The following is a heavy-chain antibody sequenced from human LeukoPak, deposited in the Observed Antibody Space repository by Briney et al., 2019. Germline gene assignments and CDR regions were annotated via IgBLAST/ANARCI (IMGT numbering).Heavy chain of an antibody. CDR1: GFTLSSYA. V-gene: IGHV3-23*01. Sequence: VGSLRLSCAASGFTLSSYAMSWVRQAPGKGLEWVSAISGSGGSTYYADSVKGRFTISRDNSKNTLYLQMNSLRAEDTAVYYCAKRGQQLAITYKSGYYFDYWGQGTLVTVSS. D-gene: IGHD6-13*01. CDR2: ISGSGGST. J-gene: IGHJ4*02. CDR3: AKRGQQLAITYKSGYYFDY.